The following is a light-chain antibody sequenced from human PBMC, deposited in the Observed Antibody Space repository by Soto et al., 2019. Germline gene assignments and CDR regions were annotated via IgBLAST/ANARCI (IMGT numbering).Light chain of an antibody. J-gene: IGLJ1*01. V-gene: IGLV2-11*01. CDR2: DVS. Sequence: QSALTQPRSVSGSPGQSVTISCTGTSSDVGGYNYVSWYQQHPGKAPKLTIYDVSNRPSWVPDRISGSKSGNTASLTISGLQAEDEVDYYCCSYAGSYTFVFGTGTKVTVL. CDR3: CSYAGSYTFV. CDR1: SSDVGGYNY.